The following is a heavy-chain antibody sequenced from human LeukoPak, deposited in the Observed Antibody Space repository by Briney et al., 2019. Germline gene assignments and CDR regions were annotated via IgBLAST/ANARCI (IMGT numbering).Heavy chain of an antibody. D-gene: IGHD3-9*01. CDR1: GGSISNFY. CDR3: ARRYDILTGANYYYYMDV. CDR2: IYTSGST. J-gene: IGHJ6*03. V-gene: IGHV4-4*09. Sequence: SETLSLTCTVSGGSISNFYWSWIRQPPGKGLEWIGYIYTSGSTNYNPSLKSRVTISVDTSKNQFSLRLGSVTAADTAVYYCARRYDILTGANYYYYMDVWGKGTTVTVSS.